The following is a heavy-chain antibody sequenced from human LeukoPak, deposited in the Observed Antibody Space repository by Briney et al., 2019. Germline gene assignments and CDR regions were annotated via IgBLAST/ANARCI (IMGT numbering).Heavy chain of an antibody. CDR1: GHRDSTSY. J-gene: IGHJ4*02. CDR2: IYSGSDT. V-gene: IGHV3-53*01. Sequence: GGSLTLPCGPSGHRDSTSYIICARQAPGKGPEWVSLIYSGSDTYYPDSVKGPFTISRDDSKNTVLLQMNSMRAEDTAVYYCATRDKGGYNYGYLDYWGQGSLVTVSS. D-gene: IGHD5-18*01. CDR3: ATRDKGGYNYGYLDY.